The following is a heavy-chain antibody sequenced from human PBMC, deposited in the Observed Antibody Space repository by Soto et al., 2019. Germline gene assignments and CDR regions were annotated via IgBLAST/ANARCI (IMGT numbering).Heavy chain of an antibody. D-gene: IGHD6-6*01. CDR2: IIPIFGTA. J-gene: IGHJ6*02. V-gene: IGHV1-69*05. Sequence: QVQLVQSGAEVKKPGSSVKVSCKASGDTFSSYAISWVRQAPGQGLEWMGGIIPIFGTANYAQKFQGRVTXSTDESTSTAYMELSSLRSEDTAVYYCASPYSSSFYYYGLDVWGQGTTVTVSS. CDR3: ASPYSSSFYYYGLDV. CDR1: GDTFSSYA.